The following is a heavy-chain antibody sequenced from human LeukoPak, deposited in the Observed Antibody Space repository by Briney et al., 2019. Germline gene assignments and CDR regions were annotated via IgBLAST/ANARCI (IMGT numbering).Heavy chain of an antibody. CDR3: AGDLHGSPDR. CDR2: INPDGRIN. CDR1: GFTFRTFW. Sequence: GGSLRLSCAASGFTFRTFWMNWVRQVPGKGLVWVSLINPDGRINTYADSVKGRFTISRENAKNTVYLQMSSLRDEDTAIYYCAGDLHGSPDRWGQGTLVAVS. J-gene: IGHJ5*02. V-gene: IGHV3-74*01. D-gene: IGHD2-2*03.